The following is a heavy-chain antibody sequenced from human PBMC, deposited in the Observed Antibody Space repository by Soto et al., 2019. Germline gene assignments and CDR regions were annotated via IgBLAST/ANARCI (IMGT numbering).Heavy chain of an antibody. CDR3: AKGLWDYYYYYYGMAV. CDR1: GFTFSSYA. Sequence: GGSLRLSCAASGFTFSSYAMNWVRQAPGKGLEWVSVISGIGDTTYYADSVKGRFTISRDNSKNTLYLQMNSLRAEDTAVYYCAKGLWDYYYYYYGMAVWGQGTTVTVSS. V-gene: IGHV3-23*01. J-gene: IGHJ6*02. D-gene: IGHD1-26*01. CDR2: ISGIGDTT.